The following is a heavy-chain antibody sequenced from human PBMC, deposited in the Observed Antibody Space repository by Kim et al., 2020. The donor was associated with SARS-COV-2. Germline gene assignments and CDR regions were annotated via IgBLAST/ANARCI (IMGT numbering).Heavy chain of an antibody. D-gene: IGHD3-10*01. CDR3: ARGAGYYYGSGSYSLLPFDY. V-gene: IGHV3-30*07. J-gene: IGHJ4*02. Sequence: RLTISRDNSKNTLYLQMSSLRAEDTAVYYCARGAGYYYGSGSYSLLPFDYWGQGTLVTVSS.